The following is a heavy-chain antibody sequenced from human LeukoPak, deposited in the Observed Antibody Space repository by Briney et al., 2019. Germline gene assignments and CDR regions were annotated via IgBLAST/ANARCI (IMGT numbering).Heavy chain of an antibody. Sequence: SETLSLTCTVSGGSISTFYWGWIRQPPGKGLEWIGYIYYSGGTNYNPSLKSRLTISVDTSKNQFSMKLNSVTAADTAVYYCARDRDIGTYYYYYGMDVWGQGTTVTVSS. D-gene: IGHD2-15*01. V-gene: IGHV4-59*01. J-gene: IGHJ6*02. CDR2: IYYSGGT. CDR3: ARDRDIGTYYYYYGMDV. CDR1: GGSISTFY.